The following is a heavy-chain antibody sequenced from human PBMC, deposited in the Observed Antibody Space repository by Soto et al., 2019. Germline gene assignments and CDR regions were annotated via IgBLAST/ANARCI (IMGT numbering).Heavy chain of an antibody. V-gene: IGHV4-30-4*01. Sequence: QVQLQESGPGLVKPSQTLSLTCTVSGASISSADYYWTWIRQPPGKGLEWIGYIYYSGSPYYNPTRKSRVTISGDTSKNQCSLKLSSVTAADPAVYYCAGMLPVRGWLDPWGQGTLVTVSP. CDR2: IYYSGSP. CDR3: AGMLPVRGWLDP. CDR1: GASISSADYY. J-gene: IGHJ5*02. D-gene: IGHD2-2*01.